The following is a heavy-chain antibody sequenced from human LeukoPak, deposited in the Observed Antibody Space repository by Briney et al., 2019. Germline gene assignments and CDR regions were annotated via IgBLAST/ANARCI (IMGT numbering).Heavy chain of an antibody. J-gene: IGHJ4*02. V-gene: IGHV3-21*01. CDR3: ARDYFYCGGDCFVDD. D-gene: IGHD2-21*02. CDR1: GFPFSTYW. CDR2: ISSGGKYI. Sequence: GGSLRLSCAASGFPFSTYWMSWVRQAPGKGLEWVSSISSGGKYIYDADSVKGRFTVSRDNAKNSLYLQMNSLRAEDTAVYYCARDYFYCGGDCFVDDWGQGTLVTVSS.